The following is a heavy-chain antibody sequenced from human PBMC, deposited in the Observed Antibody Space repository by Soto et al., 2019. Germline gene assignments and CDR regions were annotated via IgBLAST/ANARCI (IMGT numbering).Heavy chain of an antibody. Sequence: SGPTLVNPTQTLTLTCTFSGFSLSTSGVGVGWIRQPPGKALEWLALIYWNDDKRYSPSLKSRLTITKDTSKNQVVLTMTNMDPVDTATYYYAHSFYNWNYRGYFDYWGQGTLVTAPQ. CDR2: IYWNDDK. J-gene: IGHJ4*02. V-gene: IGHV2-5*01. D-gene: IGHD1-7*01. CDR1: GFSLSTSGVG. CDR3: AHSFYNWNYRGYFDY.